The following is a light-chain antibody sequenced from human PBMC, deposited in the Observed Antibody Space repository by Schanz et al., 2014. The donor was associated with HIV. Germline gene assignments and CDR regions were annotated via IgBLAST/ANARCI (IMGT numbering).Light chain of an antibody. Sequence: QSVLTQPPSVSGAPGQRVTISCTGSSSNIGAGYDVHWYQHLPETAPKLLIYGNSNRPSGVPDRFSGSKSGTSASLVITGLQAEDEADYFCAAWDDSLSGLVFGGGTKLTVL. CDR3: AAWDDSLSGLV. CDR1: SSNIGAGYD. V-gene: IGLV1-40*01. CDR2: GNS. J-gene: IGLJ2*01.